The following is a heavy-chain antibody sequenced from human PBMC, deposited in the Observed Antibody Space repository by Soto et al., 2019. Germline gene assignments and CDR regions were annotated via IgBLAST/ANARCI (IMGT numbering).Heavy chain of an antibody. CDR3: ARRHETSLCFDH. V-gene: IGHV3-23*01. J-gene: IGHJ4*02. CDR1: GYTFSGHA. CDR2: INGGGSST. Sequence: GGSLRLSCEASGYTFSGHAMSWVRQAPGKGLEWVSAINGGGSSTYYADPVKGRFTISRDNSRNTLSLQMNSLSAEDTAIYYCARRHETSLCFDHWAQGT. D-gene: IGHD1-1*01.